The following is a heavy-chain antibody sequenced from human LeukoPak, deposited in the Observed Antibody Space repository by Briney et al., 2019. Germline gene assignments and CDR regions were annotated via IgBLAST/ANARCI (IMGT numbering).Heavy chain of an antibody. CDR2: IRSYNGNT. D-gene: IGHD2-2*01. Sequence: ASVKVSCKASGYTFTSFGFSWVRQAPGQGLEWMGWIRSYNGNTNYAQKLQGTVTMATDTSTSRAYMELGSLSSDDTAVYYCARAVRCWSSTSCFAGIYYLDLWGQGTRVTVST. J-gene: IGHJ4*02. CDR3: ARAVRCWSSTSCFAGIYYLDL. CDR1: GYTFTSFG. V-gene: IGHV1-18*04.